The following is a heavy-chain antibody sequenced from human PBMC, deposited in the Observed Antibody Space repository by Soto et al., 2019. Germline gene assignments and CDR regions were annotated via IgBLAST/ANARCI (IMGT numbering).Heavy chain of an antibody. J-gene: IGHJ4*02. CDR2: ISSGGSSI. Sequence: GGSLRLSCAASGFTFSDYYMTWIRQAPGKGLEWVSYISSGGSSIYYADSVKARFTISRDNAKNSLYLQMNSLRAEDTAMYYCASLAIGTIIRGAPDFWGQGTLVTVSS. CDR3: ASLAIGTIIRGAPDF. V-gene: IGHV3-11*01. CDR1: GFTFSDYY. D-gene: IGHD3-10*01.